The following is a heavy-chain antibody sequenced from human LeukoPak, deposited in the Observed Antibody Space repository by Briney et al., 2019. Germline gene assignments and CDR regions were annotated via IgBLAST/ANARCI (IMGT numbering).Heavy chain of an antibody. Sequence: PSETLSLTCAVYGGSFSGYYWSWIRKPPGKGLEWIGEINHSGSTNYNPSLKSRATISVDTSKNQFSLKLSSVTAADTAVYYCASGIAAAPNWGQGTLVTVSS. D-gene: IGHD6-13*01. CDR1: GGSFSGYY. J-gene: IGHJ4*02. V-gene: IGHV4-34*01. CDR2: INHSGST. CDR3: ASGIAAAPN.